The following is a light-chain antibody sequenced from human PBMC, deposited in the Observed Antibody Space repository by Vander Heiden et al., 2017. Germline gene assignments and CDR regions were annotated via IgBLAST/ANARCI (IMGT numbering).Light chain of an antibody. Sequence: AMTPSPRSPPFTLAPPAATSCESLPSLLHGDAHTYLNWFHQGPGQSPRRLIFKVSNRDPGVPDRYSGSKSGNDFTLTLSRVEDEDVGVYYCMQGTHWPYTFGQGTKLEI. CDR1: PSLLHGDAHTY. J-gene: IGKJ2*01. CDR3: MQGTHWPYT. V-gene: IGKV2-30*02. CDR2: KVS.